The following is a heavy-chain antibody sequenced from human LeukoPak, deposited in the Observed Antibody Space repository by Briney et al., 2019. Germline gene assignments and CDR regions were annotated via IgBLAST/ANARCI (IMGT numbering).Heavy chain of an antibody. CDR2: IKPDGSQK. Sequence: GESLRLSCVASGFTFNNYWMDWVRQAPGKGLEWVASIKPDGSQKDYVDSVKGRFTISRDNGKNSLYLQLNSLRAEDTAVYYCAKGVGYYYYMDVWGKGTTVTVSS. J-gene: IGHJ6*03. CDR3: AKGVGYYYYMDV. CDR1: GFTFNNYW. V-gene: IGHV3-7*01.